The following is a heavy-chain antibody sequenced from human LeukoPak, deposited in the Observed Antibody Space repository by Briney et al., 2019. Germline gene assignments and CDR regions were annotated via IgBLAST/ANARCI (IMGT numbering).Heavy chain of an antibody. J-gene: IGHJ6*03. CDR3: ERSGYDFWSGYYTPYYYYYMDV. CDR2: ISAYNGNT. Sequence: GASVKVSCKASGYTFTSYGISWVRQAPGQGLEWMGWISAYNGNTNYAQKLQGRVTMTTDTSTSTAYMELRSLRSDDTAVYYCERSGYDFWSGYYTPYYYYYMDVWGKGTTVTVSS. D-gene: IGHD3-3*01. V-gene: IGHV1-18*01. CDR1: GYTFTSYG.